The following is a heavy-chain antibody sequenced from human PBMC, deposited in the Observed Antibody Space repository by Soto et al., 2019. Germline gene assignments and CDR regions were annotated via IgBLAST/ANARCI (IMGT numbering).Heavy chain of an antibody. D-gene: IGHD3-10*01. J-gene: IGHJ3*02. CDR2: INAGNGNT. Sequence: EASVKVSCKASGYTFTSYGMHWVRQAPGQRLEWMGWINAGNGNTKYSQKFQGRVTITRDTSASTAYMELSSLRSEDTAVYYCARGLTMVRGVILGAFDIWGQGTMVTVSS. V-gene: IGHV1-3*01. CDR1: GYTFTSYG. CDR3: ARGLTMVRGVILGAFDI.